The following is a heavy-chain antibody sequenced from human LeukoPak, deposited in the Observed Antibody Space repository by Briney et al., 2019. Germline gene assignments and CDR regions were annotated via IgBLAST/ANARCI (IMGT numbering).Heavy chain of an antibody. CDR2: INPNSGGT. CDR3: ARDRTHGSYYDY. D-gene: IGHD1-26*01. J-gene: IGHJ4*02. Sequence: GASVKVSCKASGYTFTGYYMHWVRQAPGQGLEGMGWINPNSGGTNYAQKFQGRVTMTRDTSISTAYMELSRLRSDDTAVYYCARDRTHGSYYDYWGQGTLVTVSS. CDR1: GYTFTGYY. V-gene: IGHV1-2*02.